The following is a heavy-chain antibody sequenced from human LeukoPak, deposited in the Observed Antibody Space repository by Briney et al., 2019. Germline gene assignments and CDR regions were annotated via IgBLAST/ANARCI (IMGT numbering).Heavy chain of an antibody. CDR2: ISSSSSYI. CDR3: ARDAGGRTQREGWFDP. Sequence: GGSLRLSCAASGFTFSSYTMNWVRQAPGKGLEWVSFISSSSSYISYADSLKGRFTISRDNAKNSLYLQMKSLRVEDTGVYYCARDAGGRTQREGWFDPWGQGTLVTVSS. D-gene: IGHD1-26*01. V-gene: IGHV3-21*01. J-gene: IGHJ5*02. CDR1: GFTFSSYT.